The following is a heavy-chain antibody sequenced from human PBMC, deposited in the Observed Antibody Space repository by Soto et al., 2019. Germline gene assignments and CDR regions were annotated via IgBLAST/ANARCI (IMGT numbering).Heavy chain of an antibody. CDR3: ATSAGYRGAFDV. V-gene: IGHV3-23*04. CDR1: GFTFSIYA. D-gene: IGHD6-25*01. Sequence: EKQLVESGGALAQPGGSLRLSCVGSGFTFSIYALTWVRPAPGKGLEWVSLITNNGDTTFFGDSVKGRFSISRDNSKNTLYLPLENLRAEDTAVYYCATSAGYRGAFDVWGQGKMVAVSS. CDR2: ITNNGDTT. J-gene: IGHJ3*01.